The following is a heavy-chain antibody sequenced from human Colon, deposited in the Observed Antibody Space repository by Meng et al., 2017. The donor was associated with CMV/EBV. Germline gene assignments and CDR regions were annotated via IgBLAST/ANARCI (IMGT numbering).Heavy chain of an antibody. V-gene: IGHV2-5*02. Sequence: TLMMPRPTQAPPTQLLTLTFNFSGFAPTTSGVCVAWIRQPTAKALEWLALAYWDDDRRYKPSLRNTLTITKDTSKNQVVLTMTNVEPVDTGTYYCVHXTRLHGGRWDYFDYWGQGTLVTVSS. D-gene: IGHD3-16*01. CDR1: GFAPTTSGVC. CDR3: VHXTRLHGGRWDYFDY. J-gene: IGHJ4*02. CDR2: AYWDDDR.